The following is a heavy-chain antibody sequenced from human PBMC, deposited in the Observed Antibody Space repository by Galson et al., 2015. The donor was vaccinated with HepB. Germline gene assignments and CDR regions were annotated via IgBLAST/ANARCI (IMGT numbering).Heavy chain of an antibody. Sequence: SLRLSCAASGFAFSNYWMSWVRQAPGKGLEWVANIKQDGSEKYYVDSVKGRFTISRDNAKSSLYLQMNSLRAEDTAVYYCATMGATIHWGQGTLVTVSS. CDR1: GFAFSNYW. CDR3: ATMGATIH. D-gene: IGHD1-26*01. CDR2: IKQDGSEK. V-gene: IGHV3-7*01. J-gene: IGHJ4*02.